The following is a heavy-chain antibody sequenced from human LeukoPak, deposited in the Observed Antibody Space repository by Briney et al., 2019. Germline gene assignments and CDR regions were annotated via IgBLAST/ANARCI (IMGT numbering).Heavy chain of an antibody. J-gene: IGHJ6*03. CDR2: VYYSGST. Sequence: SETLSLTCTVSGGSISSSSYSWGWIRQPPGKGLEWIGSVYYSGSTYYNPSLKSRVTISVDTSKNQFSLKLSSVTAADTAVYYCARDSGGNYYYYYMDVWGKGTTVTVSS. D-gene: IGHD2-15*01. V-gene: IGHV4-39*07. CDR1: GGSISSSSYS. CDR3: ARDSGGNYYYYYMDV.